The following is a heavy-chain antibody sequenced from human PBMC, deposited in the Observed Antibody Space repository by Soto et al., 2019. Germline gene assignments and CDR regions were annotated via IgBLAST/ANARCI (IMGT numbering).Heavy chain of an antibody. CDR2: ISGSGGST. D-gene: IGHD6-13*01. J-gene: IGHJ4*02. V-gene: IGHV3-23*01. Sequence: PGGLHRLCYGAAGFNFGTHAVSWVRRAPGKGLEWVSAISGSGGSTYYADSVRGRLTISRDNSKNTLYVQINSLRAEDTAVYYCARGIRYSSSLRSNYFDQWGQGTLVTVSS. CDR3: ARGIRYSSSLRSNYFDQ. CDR1: GFNFGTHA.